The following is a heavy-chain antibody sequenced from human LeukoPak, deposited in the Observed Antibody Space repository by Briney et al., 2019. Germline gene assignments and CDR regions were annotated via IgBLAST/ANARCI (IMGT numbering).Heavy chain of an antibody. J-gene: IGHJ4*02. D-gene: IGHD2-2*01. CDR3: AKDLAPSMIVVVPAAVFDY. Sequence: GGSLRLSCAASGFTFSSYAMSWVRQAPGKGLEWVSAISGSGGSTYYADSVKGRFTISRDNSKNTLYLQMNSLRAEDTAVYYCAKDLAPSMIVVVPAAVFDYWGQGPWSPSPQ. CDR2: ISGSGGST. V-gene: IGHV3-23*01. CDR1: GFTFSSYA.